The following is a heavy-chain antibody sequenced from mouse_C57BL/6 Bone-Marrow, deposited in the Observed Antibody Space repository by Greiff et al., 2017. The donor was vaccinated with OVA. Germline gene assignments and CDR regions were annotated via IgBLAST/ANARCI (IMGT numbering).Heavy chain of an antibody. CDR3: ARRGFYYYGSSSYYFDY. J-gene: IGHJ2*01. CDR2: IHPNSGST. D-gene: IGHD1-1*01. CDR1: GYTFTSYW. Sequence: QVQLQQPGAELVKPGASVKLSCKASGYTFTSYWMHWVKQRPGQGLEWIGMIHPNSGSTNYNEKFKSKATLTVDKSSSTAYMQLSSLTSEDSAVYYCARRGFYYYGSSSYYFDYWSQGTTLTVSS. V-gene: IGHV1-64*01.